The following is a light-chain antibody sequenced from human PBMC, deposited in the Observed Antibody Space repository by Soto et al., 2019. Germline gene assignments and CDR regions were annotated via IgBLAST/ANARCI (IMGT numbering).Light chain of an antibody. CDR3: QQRSKGRT. CDR1: QSVSSY. J-gene: IGKJ1*01. V-gene: IGKV3-11*01. Sequence: EIVLTKSPATLSLSPGERATLSCRASQSVSSYLAWFQQKPGQAPRLLIYDASKRATGIPARFRGSGFGTDYTLTISSLEPEDFAVYYCQQRSKGRTFGQGTKVDIK. CDR2: DAS.